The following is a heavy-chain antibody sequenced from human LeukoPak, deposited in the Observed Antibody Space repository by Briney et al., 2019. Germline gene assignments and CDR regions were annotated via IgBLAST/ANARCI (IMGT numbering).Heavy chain of an antibody. D-gene: IGHD2-2*01. Sequence: GGSLRLSCAASGFTFSSYAMTWVRQAPGKGLEWVSTVSYAGSSTYYADSVRGRFTISRDNSKNTLFLHMDSLRAEDTAVYYCAKPVGLEAPTASRYFDLWGRGTQVTVSS. V-gene: IGHV3-23*01. J-gene: IGHJ2*01. CDR1: GFTFSSYA. CDR2: VSYAGSST. CDR3: AKPVGLEAPTASRYFDL.